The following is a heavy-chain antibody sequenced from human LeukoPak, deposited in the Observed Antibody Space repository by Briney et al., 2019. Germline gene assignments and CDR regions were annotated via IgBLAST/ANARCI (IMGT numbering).Heavy chain of an antibody. V-gene: IGHV3-48*01. D-gene: IGHD2/OR15-2a*01. Sequence: GGSLRLSCAASGFTFSSYSMNWVRQAPGKGLEWVSYISSSSSTIYYADSVKGRFTISRDNAKNSLYLQMNSLRAEDTAVYYCAKEASGILHPDAFDIWGQGTMVTVSS. CDR3: AKEASGILHPDAFDI. CDR1: GFTFSSYS. CDR2: ISSSSSTI. J-gene: IGHJ3*02.